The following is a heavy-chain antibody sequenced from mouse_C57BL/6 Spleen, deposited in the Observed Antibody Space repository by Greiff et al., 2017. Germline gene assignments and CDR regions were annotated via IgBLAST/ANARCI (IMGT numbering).Heavy chain of an antibody. D-gene: IGHD1-1*01. CDR3: ARSGYYYGSSLDY. J-gene: IGHJ2*01. Sequence: QVHVKQSGAELVRPGTSVKVSCKASGYAFTNYLLEWVKQRPGQGLEWIGVINPGSGGTNYNEKFKGKATLTADKSSSTAYMQLSSLTSEDSAVYFCARSGYYYGSSLDYWGRGTTLTVSS. CDR1: GYAFTNYL. CDR2: INPGSGGT. V-gene: IGHV1-54*01.